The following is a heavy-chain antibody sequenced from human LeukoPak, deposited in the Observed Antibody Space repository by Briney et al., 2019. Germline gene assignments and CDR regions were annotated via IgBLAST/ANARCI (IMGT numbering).Heavy chain of an antibody. D-gene: IGHD4-17*01. CDR3: AKETTVTPQRNWFDP. J-gene: IGHJ5*02. CDR1: GFTFSSYA. Sequence: GGSLRLSCADSGFTFSSYAMSWVRQAPGKGLEWVSAISGSGGSTYYADSVKGRFTISRDNSKNTLYLQMNSLRAEDTAVYYCAKETTVTPQRNWFDPWGQGTLVTVSS. CDR2: ISGSGGST. V-gene: IGHV3-23*01.